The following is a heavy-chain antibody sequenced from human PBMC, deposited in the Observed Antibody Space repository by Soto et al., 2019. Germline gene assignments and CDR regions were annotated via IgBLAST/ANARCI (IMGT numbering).Heavy chain of an antibody. Sequence: SLRLSCAASGFTFWSYAMNWVRQAPGEGLEWISYISSSSNTIYYADSVKGRFTISRDNAKNSLYLQMNSLRAEDTAVYYCALRAGPLGGQGTLVTVSS. J-gene: IGHJ4*02. CDR3: ALRAGPL. V-gene: IGHV3-48*01. D-gene: IGHD6-13*01. CDR2: ISSSSNTI. CDR1: GFTFWSYA.